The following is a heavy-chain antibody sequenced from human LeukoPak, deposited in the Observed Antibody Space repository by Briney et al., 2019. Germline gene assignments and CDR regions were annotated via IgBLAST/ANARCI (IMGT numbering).Heavy chain of an antibody. CDR2: IRYDGSNK. J-gene: IGHJ6*03. CDR3: ARDPYSGAYADSYYYYMVV. CDR1: GFTFSSYV. D-gene: IGHD1-26*01. V-gene: IGHV3-30*02. Sequence: GGSLRLSFAASGFTFSSYVMHWVRQAPGKGGEWVAFIRYDGSNKYYADSVKGRFTISRDNAKNSLYLQMTSLRAEDTAVYYCARDPYSGAYADSYYYYMVVWGKGTTVTISS.